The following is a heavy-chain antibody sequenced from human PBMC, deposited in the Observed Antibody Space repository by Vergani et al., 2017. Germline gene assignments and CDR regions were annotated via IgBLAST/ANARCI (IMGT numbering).Heavy chain of an antibody. J-gene: IGHJ6*03. Sequence: QVQLQQWGGGLLKPSETLSLTCVVNGGSFTSYHWTWIRQSPGEGREWVVDIDHTGRPDYNPSLKSRLTMSVDKSRNQFSLTLNSVTATDTAIYFCARVNTETNGHLYYYYYIDVWGQGTAVTVS. V-gene: IGHV4-34*01. CDR2: IDHTGRP. D-gene: IGHD4-11*01. CDR1: GGSFTSYH. CDR3: ARVNTETNGHLYYYYYIDV.